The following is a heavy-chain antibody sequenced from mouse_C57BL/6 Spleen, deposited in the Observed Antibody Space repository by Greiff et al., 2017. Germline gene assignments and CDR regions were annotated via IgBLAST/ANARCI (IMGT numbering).Heavy chain of an antibody. CDR3: ARSGGWSFAY. V-gene: IGHV1-39*01. CDR1: GYSFTDYN. CDR2: INPNYGTT. Sequence: VHVKQSGPELVKPGASVTISCKASGYSFTDYNMNWVKQSNGKSLEWIGVINPNYGTTSYNQKFKGKATLTVDQSSSTAYMQLNSLTSEDSAVYYCARSGGWSFAYWGQGTLVTVSA. D-gene: IGHD2-3*01. J-gene: IGHJ3*01.